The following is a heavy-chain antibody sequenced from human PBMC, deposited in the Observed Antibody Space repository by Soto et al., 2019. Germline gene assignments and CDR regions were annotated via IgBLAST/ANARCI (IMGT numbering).Heavy chain of an antibody. CDR3: APRRYGSFNIGAFDI. CDR2: ISKSGIDI. Sequence: EVQLVESGGGLVQPGGSLRLSCAASGFTFSSYEMNWVRQAPGKGLEWVSYISKSGIDIYYADSVKGRFTISRDNANNSVYLQMNSLRAEDTAVYYCAPRRYGSFNIGAFDIWGQGTMVTVSS. J-gene: IGHJ3*02. D-gene: IGHD1-26*01. V-gene: IGHV3-48*03. CDR1: GFTFSSYE.